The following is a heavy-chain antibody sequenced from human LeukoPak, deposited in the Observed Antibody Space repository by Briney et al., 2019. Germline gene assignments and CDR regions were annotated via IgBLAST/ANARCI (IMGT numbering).Heavy chain of an antibody. Sequence: ASVKVSCKASGYTFTGYYMHWVRQAPGQGLEWMGWINPNSGGTNYAQKFQGRVTMTRDTSISTAYMELSRLRSDDTAVYYCAREGSRSGEGWFDPWGQGTLVTVSS. D-gene: IGHD3-16*01. CDR3: AREGSRSGEGWFDP. V-gene: IGHV1-2*02. CDR2: INPNSGGT. J-gene: IGHJ5*02. CDR1: GYTFTGYY.